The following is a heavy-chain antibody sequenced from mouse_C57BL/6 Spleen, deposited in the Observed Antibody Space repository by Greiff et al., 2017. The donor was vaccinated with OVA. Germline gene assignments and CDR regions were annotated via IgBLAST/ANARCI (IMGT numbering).Heavy chain of an antibody. CDR3: ARVASYDGYYVGFAY. Sequence: VQLQQPGTELVKPGASVKLSCKASGYTFTSYWMHWVKQRPGQGLEWIGNINPSNGGTNYNEKFKSKATLTVDKSSSTAYMQLSSLTSEDSAVYYCARVASYDGYYVGFAYWGQGTLVTVSA. CDR1: GYTFTSYW. CDR2: INPSNGGT. D-gene: IGHD2-3*01. J-gene: IGHJ3*01. V-gene: IGHV1-53*01.